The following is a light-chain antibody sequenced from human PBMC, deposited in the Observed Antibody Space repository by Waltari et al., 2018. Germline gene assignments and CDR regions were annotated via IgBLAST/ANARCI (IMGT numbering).Light chain of an antibody. V-gene: IGKV1-39*01. Sequence: RMTQSPSSLAASVGDRVTIACRASQSISDYLNWYQQKPGKAPKVLIHAASNLESEVPSRFSWSGSGTDFTLTLSRLQTEDFGTYYLQPSYRTPIPFGGGTKVEIK. CDR1: QSISDY. J-gene: IGKJ4*01. CDR3: QPSYRTPIP. CDR2: AAS.